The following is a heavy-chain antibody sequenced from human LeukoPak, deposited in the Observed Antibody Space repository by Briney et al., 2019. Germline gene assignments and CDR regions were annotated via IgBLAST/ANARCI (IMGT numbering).Heavy chain of an antibody. CDR2: ISSSGSTI. Sequence: GGSLRLFCAASGFTFSSYEMNWVRQAPGKGLEWVSYISSSGSTIYYADSVKGRLTISRDNAKNSLYLQMNSLTAEDMAVYYCANARAYWGQGTLVTVSS. V-gene: IGHV3-48*03. CDR1: GFTFSSYE. CDR3: ANARAY. J-gene: IGHJ4*02.